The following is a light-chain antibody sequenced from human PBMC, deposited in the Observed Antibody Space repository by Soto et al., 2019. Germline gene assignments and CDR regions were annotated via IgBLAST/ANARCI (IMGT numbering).Light chain of an antibody. J-gene: IGLJ1*01. CDR1: TSDVGGYDY. V-gene: IGLV2-11*01. CDR2: DVS. Sequence: QSVLTQPRSVFGCPGQSVASSCTGTTSDVGGYDYVSWHQQRPGKAPELIIFDVSKRPSGVPDRFSGSKSGNTASLTITGLQAEDEADYFCCSYAGDFYVFGSGTKVPVL. CDR3: CSYAGDFYV.